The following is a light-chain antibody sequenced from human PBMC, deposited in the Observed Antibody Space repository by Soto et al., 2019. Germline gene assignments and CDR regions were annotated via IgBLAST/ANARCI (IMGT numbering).Light chain of an antibody. CDR3: QLSDSSFT. CDR1: QSIRTY. CDR2: AAS. J-gene: IGKJ5*01. Sequence: DIVLTPSPDSLAVSLVEMATIPCRASQSIRTYLNWYQQKPGKAPKLLIYAASSLQSGVPSRFSGSGSGTDFTLTISSLQPDDFATYYCQLSDSSFTFGQGTRLEIK. V-gene: IGKV1-39*01.